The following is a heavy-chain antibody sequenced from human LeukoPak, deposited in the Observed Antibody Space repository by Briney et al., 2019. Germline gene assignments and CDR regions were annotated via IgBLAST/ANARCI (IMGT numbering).Heavy chain of an antibody. CDR1: GGSISSSSYY. J-gene: IGHJ4*02. V-gene: IGHV4-39*01. Sequence: SETLSLTCTVSGGSISSSSYYWSWIRQPPGKGLEWIGSIYYSGSAYYNPSLKSRVTISVDTSKNQFSLKLSSVTAADTAVYYCTRRCTATTERFDYWGQGTLVTGAS. D-gene: IGHD4-11*01. CDR2: IYYSGSA. CDR3: TRRCTATTERFDY.